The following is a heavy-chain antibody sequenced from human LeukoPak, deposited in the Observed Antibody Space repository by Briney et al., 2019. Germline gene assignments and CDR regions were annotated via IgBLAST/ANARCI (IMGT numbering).Heavy chain of an antibody. D-gene: IGHD3-3*01. CDR2: IYYSGST. V-gene: IGHV4-59*01. J-gene: IGHJ4*02. Sequence: SETLSLTCTVPGGSISSYYWSWIRQPPGKGLEWIGYIYYSGSTNYNPSLKSRVTISVDTSKNQFSLKLSSVTAADTAVYYCARGNYDFWSSTEYYFDYWGQGTLVTVSS. CDR1: GGSISSYY. CDR3: ARGNYDFWSSTEYYFDY.